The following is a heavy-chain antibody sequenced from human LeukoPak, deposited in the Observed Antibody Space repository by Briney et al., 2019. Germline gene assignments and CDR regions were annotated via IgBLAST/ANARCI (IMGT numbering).Heavy chain of an antibody. V-gene: IGHV1-2*02. CDR1: GYTFTGYY. D-gene: IGHD5-18*01. J-gene: IGHJ6*03. Sequence: GASVKVSCKASGYTFTGYYMHWVRQAPGQGLEWMGWINPNSGGTNYAQKFQGRVTITRDTSISTAYMELSRLRSDDTAVYYCARMRYSNYYYYMDVWGKGTTVTISS. CDR2: INPNSGGT. CDR3: ARMRYSNYYYYMDV.